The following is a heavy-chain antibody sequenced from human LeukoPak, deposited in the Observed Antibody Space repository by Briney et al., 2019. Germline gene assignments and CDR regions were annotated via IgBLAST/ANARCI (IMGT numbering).Heavy chain of an antibody. Sequence: PSETLSLTCTVYGGSLSSYYWSWIRQPPGKGLEWIGYIYYSGSTNYNPSLKSRVTISVDTSKNQFSLKLSSVTAADTAVYYCASSRGSSWRDAFDIWGQGTMVTVSS. CDR2: IYYSGST. J-gene: IGHJ3*02. V-gene: IGHV4-59*01. D-gene: IGHD6-13*01. CDR1: GGSLSSYY. CDR3: ASSRGSSWRDAFDI.